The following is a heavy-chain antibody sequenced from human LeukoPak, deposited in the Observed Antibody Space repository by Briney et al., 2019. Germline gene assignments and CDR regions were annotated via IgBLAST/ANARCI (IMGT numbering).Heavy chain of an antibody. CDR3: ARMFGNHYYHSKTTAWFDP. J-gene: IGHJ5*02. V-gene: IGHV1-69*01. D-gene: IGHD3-22*01. CDR1: GGTFSSYA. Sequence: SVKVSCKASGGTFSSYAISWVRQAPGQGLEWMGGIIPIFGTANYAQKFQGRVTITADESTSTAYMELSSLRSEDTAVYYCARMFGNHYYHSKTTAWFDPWGQGTLVTASS. CDR2: IIPIFGTA.